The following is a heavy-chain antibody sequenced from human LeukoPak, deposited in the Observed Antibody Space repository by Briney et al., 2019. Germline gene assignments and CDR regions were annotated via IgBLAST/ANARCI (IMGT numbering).Heavy chain of an antibody. CDR1: GGSISSINW. V-gene: IGHV4-4*02. J-gene: IGHJ4*02. CDR2: ISHSGTT. CDR3: ARVNAGTAAVSYGPFDY. D-gene: IGHD5-18*01. Sequence: SGTLSLTCAVSGGSISSINWWSWVRQPPGKGLEWIGEISHSGTTNYRPSLKSRVTMSMDKSMNQISLNLRSVTAADTAVYYCARVNAGTAAVSYGPFDYWGQGTLVTVSS.